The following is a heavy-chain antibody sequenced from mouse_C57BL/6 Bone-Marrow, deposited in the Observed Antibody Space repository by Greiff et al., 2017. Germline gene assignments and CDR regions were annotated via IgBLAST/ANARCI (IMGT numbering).Heavy chain of an antibody. J-gene: IGHJ3*01. Sequence: VQLQQSGAEPARPGASVKLSCKASGYTFTSYGISWVKQRTGQGLEWIGAIYPRSGNTYYNEKFKGKATLTADKSSSTAYMELRSLTSEDSAVYFCARSFAYWGQGTLVTVSA. CDR3: ARSFAY. V-gene: IGHV1-81*01. CDR2: IYPRSGNT. CDR1: GYTFTSYG.